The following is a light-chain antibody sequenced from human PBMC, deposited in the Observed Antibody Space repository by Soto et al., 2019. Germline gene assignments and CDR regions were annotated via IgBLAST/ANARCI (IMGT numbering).Light chain of an antibody. CDR3: FSYTTGNPLV. J-gene: IGLJ2*01. CDR2: EVG. CDR1: SSDVGFYNY. Sequence: QSALTQPASVSGSPGQSITISCTGTSSDVGFYNYVSWYQHHPGQAPKLMIYEVGNRPSGISTRFSASKSGNTASLTISGLQADDEADYYCFSYTTGNPLVFGGGTKLTVL. V-gene: IGLV2-14*01.